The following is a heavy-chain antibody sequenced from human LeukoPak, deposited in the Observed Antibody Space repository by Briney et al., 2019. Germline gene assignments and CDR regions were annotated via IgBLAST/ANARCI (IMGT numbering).Heavy chain of an antibody. J-gene: IGHJ6*04. CDR1: GFTFSSYA. D-gene: IGHD2-2*01. V-gene: IGHV3-23*01. CDR2: ISASGVST. CDR3: AKKYCSSSGCPYGMDV. Sequence: GGSLRLSYAASGFTFSSYAMSWVRQAPGKGLEWASVISASGVSTYYADSVKGRFTISRDNSKNTLYLRMNSLRAEDTAVYYCAKKYCSSSGCPYGMDVWGKGTTVTVSS.